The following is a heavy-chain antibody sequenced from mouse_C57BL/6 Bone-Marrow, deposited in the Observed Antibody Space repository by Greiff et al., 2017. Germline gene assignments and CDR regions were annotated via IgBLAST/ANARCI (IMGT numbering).Heavy chain of an antibody. V-gene: IGHV1-66*01. Sequence: VQLQQSGPELVKPGASVKISCKASGYSFTSYYIHWVKQRPGQGLEWIGWIYPGSGNTKYNEKFKGKATLTADTSSSTAYMQLSSLTSEDSAVYFCARSDYGSSLGYWGQGTTLTVSS. J-gene: IGHJ2*01. D-gene: IGHD1-1*01. CDR1: GYSFTSYY. CDR2: IYPGSGNT. CDR3: ARSDYGSSLGY.